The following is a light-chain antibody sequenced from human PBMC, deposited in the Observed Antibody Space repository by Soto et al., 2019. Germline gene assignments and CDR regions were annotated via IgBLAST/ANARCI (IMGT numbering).Light chain of an antibody. CDR2: DAS. J-gene: IGKJ1*01. V-gene: IGKV1-5*01. CDR3: QHYGGVWT. Sequence: DIQMTQSPSTLSASVGDRVTITCRASQSISNRLAWYQQKPGKAPKVLIYDASSLEIGVPSRFTVSGSATEFRLTISSLQPDEFATDHCQHYGGVWTFSQGTKVNIK. CDR1: QSISNR.